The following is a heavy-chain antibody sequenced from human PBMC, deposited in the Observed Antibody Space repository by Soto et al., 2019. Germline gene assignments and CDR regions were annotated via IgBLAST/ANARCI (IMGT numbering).Heavy chain of an antibody. CDR2: ILNDGSNR. J-gene: IGHJ6*02. D-gene: IGHD3-10*01. CDR1: GFTFSNYG. CDR3: ARDDEYSGNGMDV. V-gene: IGHV3-33*01. Sequence: QVQLMESGGGVVQPGRSLRLSCAASGFTFSNYGMHWVRQAPGKGLEWVAVILNDGSNRYHADSVKDRFTISRDNSKNMLYLQMNSLRAEDTAVYYCARDDEYSGNGMDVWGQGTTVTV.